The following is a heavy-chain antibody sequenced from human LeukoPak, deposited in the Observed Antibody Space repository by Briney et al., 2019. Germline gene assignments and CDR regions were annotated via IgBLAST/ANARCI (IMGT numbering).Heavy chain of an antibody. D-gene: IGHD6-13*01. J-gene: IGHJ5*02. Sequence: SETLSLTCAVYGGSFSGYYWSWIRQPPGKGLEWIGEINHSGSTNYNPSLKSRVTISVDTSKNQFSLKLSSVTAADTAVYYCARRLAAAGRVDPWGQGTLVTVSS. CDR1: GGSFSGYY. CDR2: INHSGST. V-gene: IGHV4-34*01. CDR3: ARRLAAAGRVDP.